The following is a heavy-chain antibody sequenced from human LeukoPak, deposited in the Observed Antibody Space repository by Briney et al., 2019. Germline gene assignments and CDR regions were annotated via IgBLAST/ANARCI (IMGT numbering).Heavy chain of an antibody. V-gene: IGHV3-21*01. J-gene: IGHJ4*02. CDR3: ARVDEASADDCSGHHYAITRDAFDY. Sequence: GGSLRLSCAASGFTFSNDGMNWVRQAPGKGLEWVSSICSRSNYIYYSDPARGRFTISRDNAKNSLYLQMVSLRAEDTAVYLCARVDEASADDCSGHHYAITRDAFDYWGQGTLVAVSS. CDR2: ICSRSNYI. D-gene: IGHD3-22*01. CDR1: GFTFSNDG.